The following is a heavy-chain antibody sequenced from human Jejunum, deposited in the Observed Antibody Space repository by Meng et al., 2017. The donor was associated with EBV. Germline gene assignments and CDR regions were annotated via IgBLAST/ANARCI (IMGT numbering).Heavy chain of an antibody. CDR2: TYYRSQWSS. D-gene: IGHD6-13*01. J-gene: IGHJ4*02. Sequence: QVQLQQSGPGLVKPSQTLSLTGASSGDSVSSNSAAWNWIRQSPSRGLEWLGRTYYRSQWSSDYAVSVKSRITINPDTSKNQFSLQLNSVTPEDTAVYFCARIASASRRDDYWGQGTLVTVSS. V-gene: IGHV6-1*01. CDR1: GDSVSSNSAA. CDR3: ARIASASRRDDY.